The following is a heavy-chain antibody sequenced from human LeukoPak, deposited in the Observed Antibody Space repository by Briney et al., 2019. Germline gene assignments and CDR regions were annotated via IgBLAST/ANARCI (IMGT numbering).Heavy chain of an antibody. J-gene: IGHJ4*02. CDR2: VYYSGNT. CDR1: GGSASGGSYY. CDR3: ARRSVGGGERFDY. D-gene: IGHD3-16*01. V-gene: IGHV4-61*01. Sequence: SETLSLTCTVSGGSASGGSYYWTWIRQPPGKGLEWIGYVYYSGNTNYSPSLKSRVTISVDTSKNQFSLKLTSVAAADTAVYYCARRSVGGGERFDYWGQGTLVTVSS.